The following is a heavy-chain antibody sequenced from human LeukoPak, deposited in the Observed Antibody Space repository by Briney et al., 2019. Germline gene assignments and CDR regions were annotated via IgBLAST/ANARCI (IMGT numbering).Heavy chain of an antibody. CDR3: ARDDYYYYYMDV. V-gene: IGHV4-38-2*02. CDR2: IYHSGST. Sequence: SETLSLTCTVSGYSISSGYYWGWIRQPPGKGLEWIGSIYHSGSTYYNPSLKSRVTISVDTSKNQFSLKLSSVAAADTAVYYCARDDYYYYYMDVWGKGTTVTVSS. J-gene: IGHJ6*03. CDR1: GYSISSGYY.